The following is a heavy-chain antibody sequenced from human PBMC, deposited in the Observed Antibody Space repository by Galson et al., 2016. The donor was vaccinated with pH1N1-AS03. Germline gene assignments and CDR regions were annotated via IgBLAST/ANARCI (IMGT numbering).Heavy chain of an antibody. V-gene: IGHV3-30*18. Sequence: SQRLSCAASGFTFSTFGMHWVRQAPGKGLEWVAVISYDENYKYYADSLKGRFTISRDNSKNTLYLQMNSLRAEDTAVYYCAKDLEDYYESSGYFDYWGRGTLVTVSS. CDR3: AKDLEDYYESSGYFDY. J-gene: IGHJ4*02. CDR2: ISYDENYK. D-gene: IGHD3-22*01. CDR1: GFTFSTFG.